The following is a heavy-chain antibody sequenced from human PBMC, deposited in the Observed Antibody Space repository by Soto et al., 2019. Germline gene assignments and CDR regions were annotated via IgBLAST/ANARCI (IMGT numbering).Heavy chain of an antibody. CDR3: ARGQEGVVATH. V-gene: IGHV4-34*01. Sequence: QVQLQQWGAGLLKPSETLSLNCAVTGGSLSGYYWSWIRQPPGKGLEWIGEVKDGGHTNYSPSLRGRVPISAATSNNHFALRLNSVTAADTGVYYCARGQEGVVATHWDQGSLVTVSS. J-gene: IGHJ4*02. CDR2: VKDGGHT. D-gene: IGHD5-12*01. CDR1: GGSLSGYY.